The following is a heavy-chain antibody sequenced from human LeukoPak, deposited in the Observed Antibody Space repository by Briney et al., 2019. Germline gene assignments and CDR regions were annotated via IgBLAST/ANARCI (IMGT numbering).Heavy chain of an antibody. Sequence: PGGSLRLSCAASGFTFSSYNMNWVRQAPGKGLEWVSFISSSSTYIYYADSVKGRFTISRDNAKSSLYLQMNSLRAEDTAVYYCARAPGYRGFLDYWGQGTLVTVSS. CDR1: GFTFSSYN. CDR3: ARAPGYRGFLDY. CDR2: ISSSSTYI. V-gene: IGHV3-21*01. J-gene: IGHJ4*02. D-gene: IGHD6-13*01.